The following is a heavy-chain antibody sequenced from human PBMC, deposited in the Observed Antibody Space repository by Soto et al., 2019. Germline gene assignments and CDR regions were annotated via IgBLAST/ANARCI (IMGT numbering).Heavy chain of an antibody. J-gene: IGHJ4*02. CDR3: TTYYDFWSGYSNVDY. V-gene: IGHV3-15*07. CDR1: GFTFSNAW. D-gene: IGHD3-3*01. CDR2: IKSKTDGGTT. Sequence: EVQLVESGGGLVKPGGSLGLSCAASGFTFSNAWMNWVRQAPGKGLEWVGRIKSKTDGGTTENAAPVKGRFTVSRDDPKNTMYPQVNSLKTEVTAVYYCTTYYDFWSGYSNVDYWGQGTLVTVSS.